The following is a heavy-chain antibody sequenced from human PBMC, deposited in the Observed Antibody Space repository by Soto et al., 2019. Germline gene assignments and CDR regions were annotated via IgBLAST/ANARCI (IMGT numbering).Heavy chain of an antibody. Sequence: GGSLRLSCAASGFTFSSYGMHWVRQAPGKGLEWVAVISYDGSNRYYADSVKGRFTISRDNSKNTLYLQMNSLRAEDTAVYYCAKDHFIVATIRDYYYYGMDVWGQGTTVTVSS. J-gene: IGHJ6*02. CDR1: GFTFSSYG. CDR3: AKDHFIVATIRDYYYYGMDV. V-gene: IGHV3-30*18. CDR2: ISYDGSNR. D-gene: IGHD5-12*01.